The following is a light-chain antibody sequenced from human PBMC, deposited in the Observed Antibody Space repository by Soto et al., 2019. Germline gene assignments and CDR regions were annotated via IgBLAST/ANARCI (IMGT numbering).Light chain of an antibody. J-gene: IGLJ2*01. CDR3: QSYHSSFTVV. V-gene: IGLV1-40*01. CDR2: GNT. CDR1: SSNIGAGYD. Sequence: QSVLTQPPSVSGAPGQRVTISCTGSSSNIGAGYDVHWYQQFPGTTPKFLIYGNTNRPSGVPDRFSASKSGTSASLDITGLQAEDEAEYFCQSYHSSFTVVFGGGTQLTVL.